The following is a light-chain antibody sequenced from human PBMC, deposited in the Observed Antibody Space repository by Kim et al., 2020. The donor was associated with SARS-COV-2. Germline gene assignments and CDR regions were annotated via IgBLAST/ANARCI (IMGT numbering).Light chain of an antibody. CDR2: GAS. CDR3: QQYNSCPLT. CDR1: QSIASS. J-gene: IGKJ5*01. V-gene: IGKV3-15*01. Sequence: ETVMTQSPATLSVSPGERATLSCRASQSIASSLAWYQQKPGQAPRLLIYGASTRATGISARFSGSGSGTEFTLTLSSLPSEDFAVYYCQQYNSCPLTFGQGTRLEIK.